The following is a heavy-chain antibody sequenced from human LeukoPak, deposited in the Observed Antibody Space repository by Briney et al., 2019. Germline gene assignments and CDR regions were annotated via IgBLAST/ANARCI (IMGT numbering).Heavy chain of an antibody. CDR1: GYIFTGYY. J-gene: IGHJ5*02. Sequence: ASVKVSCKASGYIFTGYYKHWVRQAPGQGLEWMGWINPDTGGTNSAQKFQGRVTMTRDTSISTAYMELSSLRSDDTAVYYCARAPVAGRGNWFDPWGQGTLVTVSS. V-gene: IGHV1-2*02. CDR3: ARAPVAGRGNWFDP. CDR2: INPDTGGT. D-gene: IGHD6-19*01.